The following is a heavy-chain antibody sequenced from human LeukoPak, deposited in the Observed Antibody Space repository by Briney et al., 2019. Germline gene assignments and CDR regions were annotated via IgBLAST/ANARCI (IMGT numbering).Heavy chain of an antibody. CDR3: ARGDIPYNNYFDY. CDR1: GLTINHHC. J-gene: IGHJ4*02. D-gene: IGHD1-1*01. Sequence: GRCLTRSCTASGLTINHHCMNWIRQAPGKGLEWISYSFTGSPTHYAESVKGRFTVSRDNSKNSLYLQMDSLRSDDTAFYYCARGDIPYNNYFDYWGQGALVTVSS. CDR2: SFTGSPT. V-gene: IGHV3-11*01.